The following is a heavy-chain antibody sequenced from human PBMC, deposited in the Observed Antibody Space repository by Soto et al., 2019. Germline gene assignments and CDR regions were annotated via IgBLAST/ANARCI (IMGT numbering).Heavy chain of an antibody. CDR1: GGSISSGGYS. CDR3: ASGSHVPHY. V-gene: IGHV4-30-2*01. D-gene: IGHD6-6*01. J-gene: IGHJ4*02. Sequence: QLQLQESGSGLVKPSQTLSLTCAVSGGSISSGGYSWSWIRQPPGKGLEWIGYISHSGSTYYNPSRKSRVTISVDRSKNQFSLKLSSVTATDTAMYYCASGSHVPHYWGQGTLVTVSS. CDR2: ISHSGST.